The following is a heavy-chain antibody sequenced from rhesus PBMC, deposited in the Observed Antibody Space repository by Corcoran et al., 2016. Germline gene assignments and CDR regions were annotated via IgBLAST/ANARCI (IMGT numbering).Heavy chain of an antibody. V-gene: IGHV4S9*01. D-gene: IGHD5-24*01. Sequence: QVQLQESGPGLVKPSETLSLTCAVSGGSISDSYYWCWIRQLPGKGLDWIGNTYGTSPTTSRNPSLKRRVTISKEPSKNHFFLKVSAVTASDTAIYYCATDSGYSSGYNRFDVWGAGVLVTVSS. J-gene: IGHJ5-1*01. CDR1: GGSISDSYY. CDR2: TYGTSPTT. CDR3: ATDSGYSSGYNRFDV.